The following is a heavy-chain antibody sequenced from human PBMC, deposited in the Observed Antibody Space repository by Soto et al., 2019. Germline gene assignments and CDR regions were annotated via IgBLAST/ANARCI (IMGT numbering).Heavy chain of an antibody. J-gene: IGHJ3*02. Sequence: QVQLQQRGAGLLKPSETLSLPCAVSSGPFSGYYWSWIRQSPGKGLEWIGEISHRGSTNYNPFLKSRFTISVYTSKNQFSLKLSSVTAADTAVYYCAISYITNDAFDIWGQWTLVTVSS. V-gene: IGHV4-34*01. CDR2: ISHRGST. CDR3: AISYITNDAFDI. D-gene: IGHD1-1*01. CDR1: SGPFSGYY.